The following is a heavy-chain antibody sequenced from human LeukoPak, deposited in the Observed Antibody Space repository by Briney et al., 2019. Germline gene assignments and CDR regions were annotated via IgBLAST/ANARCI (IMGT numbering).Heavy chain of an antibody. J-gene: IGHJ3*02. Sequence: SETLSLTCTVSGYSISSGYYWGWIRQPPGKGLEWIGSIYRSGSTYYNPSLNSRVTISVDTPKNHFSLTLSSVTAADTAVYYCARSDGYGLVGIWGQGTMVTVSS. CDR1: GYSISSGYY. CDR2: IYRSGST. D-gene: IGHD3-10*01. V-gene: IGHV4-38-2*02. CDR3: ARSDGYGLVGI.